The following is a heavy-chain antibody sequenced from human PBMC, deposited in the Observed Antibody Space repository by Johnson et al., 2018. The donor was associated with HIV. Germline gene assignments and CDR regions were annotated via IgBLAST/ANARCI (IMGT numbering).Heavy chain of an antibody. CDR3: TRYFYERSGQYDAFDI. Sequence: VQLVESGGGLVQPGRSLRLSCRGSGFTFGDFAVSWVRQAPGKGLEWVSFIRSKVYGGTGEFAASVTGRFSVSRDDSNSIAYLEMDNLKTEDTAVYYCTRYFYERSGQYDAFDIWGQGTMVIVSS. J-gene: IGHJ3*02. D-gene: IGHD3-22*01. CDR1: GFTFGDFA. CDR2: IRSKVYGGTG. V-gene: IGHV3-49*04.